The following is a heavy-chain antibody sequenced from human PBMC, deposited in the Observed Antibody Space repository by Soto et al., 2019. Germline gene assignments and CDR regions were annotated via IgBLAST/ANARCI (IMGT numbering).Heavy chain of an antibody. CDR2: ISSGGTYI. CDR3: ARALLDAIPILGPDY. Sequence: EVQLVESGGGLVKPGGSLRLSCAASGFTFSSYGMNWVRQAPGKGLDCVSSISSGGTYIHYADSVTGRFTISRDSAKNSLYLEMTRLGAEDTAIYYCARALLDAIPILGPDYWGQGTLVTVSS. CDR1: GFTFSSYG. D-gene: IGHD2-2*01. V-gene: IGHV3-21*06. J-gene: IGHJ4*02.